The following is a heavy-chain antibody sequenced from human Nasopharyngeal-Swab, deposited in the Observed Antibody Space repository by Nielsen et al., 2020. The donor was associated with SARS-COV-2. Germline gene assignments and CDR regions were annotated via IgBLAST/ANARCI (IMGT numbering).Heavy chain of an antibody. Sequence: ASVKVSCKASGYTFTSYDINWVRQANGQGLEWMGWMNPNSGNTGYAQKFQGRVTMTRNTSISTAYMELSSLRSEDTAVYYCARGYLHITIFRYYYYMDVWGKGTTVTVSS. J-gene: IGHJ6*03. CDR3: ARGYLHITIFRYYYYMDV. V-gene: IGHV1-8*01. D-gene: IGHD3-9*01. CDR1: GYTFTSYD. CDR2: MNPNSGNT.